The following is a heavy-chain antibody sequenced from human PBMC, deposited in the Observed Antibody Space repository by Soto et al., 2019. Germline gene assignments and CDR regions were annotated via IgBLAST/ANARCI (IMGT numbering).Heavy chain of an antibody. CDR1: GYTFTSYG. Sequence: ASVKVSCKASGYTFTSYGISWVRQAPGQGLEWMGWISAYNGNTNYAQKLQGRVTMTTDTSTSTAYMELRSLRSDDTAVYYCAGEYGSGSYYPGWFDPWGQGTLVTVSS. J-gene: IGHJ5*02. CDR2: ISAYNGNT. D-gene: IGHD3-10*01. V-gene: IGHV1-18*04. CDR3: AGEYGSGSYYPGWFDP.